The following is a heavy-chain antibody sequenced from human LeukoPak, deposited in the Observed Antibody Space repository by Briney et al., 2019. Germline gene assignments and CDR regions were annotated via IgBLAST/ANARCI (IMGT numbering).Heavy chain of an antibody. V-gene: IGHV3-7*01. CDR3: VRDDGHSYQHASRTYYYDAFDI. D-gene: IGHD3-10*01. CDR1: GFTLSNYW. Sequence: GGSLRLSCAASGFTLSNYWMTWVRQAPGKGLEWVANINRDESDKHYVDSVEGRFTISRDNAKNSLYLQMNSLRAEDTAVYYCVRDDGHSYQHASRTYYYDAFDIWGQGTVVTVSS. J-gene: IGHJ3*02. CDR2: INRDESDK.